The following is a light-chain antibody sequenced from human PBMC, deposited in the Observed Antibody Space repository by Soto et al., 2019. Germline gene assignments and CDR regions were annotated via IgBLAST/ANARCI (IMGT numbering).Light chain of an antibody. V-gene: IGLV2-23*02. CDR3: CSYAGSRNLV. CDR1: SSDVGSYNL. CDR2: EVS. Sequence: QSVLTQPASVSGSPGQSITISCTGTSSDVGSYNLVSWYQQHPGKAPKLMIYEVSKRPSGVSNRFSGSKSGNTASLTISGLQAEDEADYYCCSYAGSRNLVFGGGTKLTVL. J-gene: IGLJ2*01.